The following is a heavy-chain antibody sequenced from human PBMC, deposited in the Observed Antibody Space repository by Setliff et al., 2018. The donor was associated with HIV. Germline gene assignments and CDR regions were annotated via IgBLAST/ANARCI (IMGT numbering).Heavy chain of an antibody. CDR1: GYSFTSYW. CDR2: IHPIDSDI. J-gene: IGHJ3*01. CDR3: ARVGDTSGYYFYIFDL. D-gene: IGHD3-22*01. Sequence: GESLKISCQGSGYSFTSYWIGWVRQMPEKGLEWMGIIHPIDSDIRYNPSFQGQVTISADKSISTAYLQWSSLKTSDTAMYYCARVGDTSGYYFYIFDLWGQGTMVTVSS. V-gene: IGHV5-51*01.